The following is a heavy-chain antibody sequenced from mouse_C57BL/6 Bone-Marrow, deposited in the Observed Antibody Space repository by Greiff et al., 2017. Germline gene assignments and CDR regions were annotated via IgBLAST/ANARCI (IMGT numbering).Heavy chain of an antibody. CDR3: VRHGDYYGSSPVFAY. J-gene: IGHJ3*01. CDR1: GFSFNTYA. Sequence: EVKLVESGGGLVQPKGSLKLSCAASGFSFNTYAMNWVRQAPGKGLEWVARIRSKSNNYATYYADSVKDRFTISRDDSESMLYLQMNNLKTEDTAMYYCVRHGDYYGSSPVFAYWGQGTLVTVSA. V-gene: IGHV10-1*01. CDR2: IRSKSNNYAT. D-gene: IGHD1-1*01.